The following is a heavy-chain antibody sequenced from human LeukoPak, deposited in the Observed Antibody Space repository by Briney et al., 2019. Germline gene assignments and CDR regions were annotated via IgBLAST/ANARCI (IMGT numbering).Heavy chain of an antibody. Sequence: GGSRRLSCAASGFTFSSYGMHWVRQAPGKGLEWVAFLAYDGSHKYYADSVKGRFTISRDNSKNTLYLQINSLRGEDTAVYYCAKIETGYSLDYWGQGTLVTVSS. D-gene: IGHD3-9*01. CDR2: LAYDGSHK. V-gene: IGHV3-30*02. CDR3: AKIETGYSLDY. CDR1: GFTFSSYG. J-gene: IGHJ4*02.